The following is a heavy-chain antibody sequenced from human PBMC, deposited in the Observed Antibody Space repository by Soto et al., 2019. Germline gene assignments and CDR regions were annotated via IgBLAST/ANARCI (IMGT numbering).Heavy chain of an antibody. CDR1: GFTFSNYA. CDR2: ISYDGSNK. CDR3: ARGITMVRGLIIDYFDY. V-gene: IGHV3-30-3*01. Sequence: QVQLVESGGGVVQPGRSLRLSCAASGFTFSNYAMHWVRQAPGKGLEWVAVISYDGSNKYYADSVKGRFTISRDNSKNTLYLQMNSLRAEDTAVYYCARGITMVRGLIIDYFDYWGQETLVTVSS. D-gene: IGHD3-10*01. J-gene: IGHJ4*02.